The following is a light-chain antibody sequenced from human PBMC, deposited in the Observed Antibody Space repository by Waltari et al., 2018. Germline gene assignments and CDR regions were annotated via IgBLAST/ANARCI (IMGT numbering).Light chain of an antibody. Sequence: DIQMTQSPSTLSASIGDRVTITCRASQSISGWLAWYQQKPGKAPKLLIYRASTLESGVPSRFIGSGSGAEFTLTISSLQPDDFATYYCQQYHSYWTFGQGTKVEIK. CDR2: RAS. J-gene: IGKJ1*01. CDR3: QQYHSYWT. CDR1: QSISGW. V-gene: IGKV1-5*03.